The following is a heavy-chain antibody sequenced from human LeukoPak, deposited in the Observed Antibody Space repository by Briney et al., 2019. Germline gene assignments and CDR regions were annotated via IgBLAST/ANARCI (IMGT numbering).Heavy chain of an antibody. CDR2: IYRSGSR. J-gene: IGHJ1*01. V-gene: IGHV3-53*01. CDR1: GFTVSSNY. D-gene: IGHD2-2*01. CDR3: ARSLGFCSSSNCQEYLQH. Sequence: GWTVRLSCAASGFTVSSNYMSWVRQAPGKGLEWVSVIYRSGSRYYVHSVKGRFTISRDNSNDTLYLQMNSLRAEDTAVYYCARSLGFCSSSNCQEYLQHWGQGTPVTVSS.